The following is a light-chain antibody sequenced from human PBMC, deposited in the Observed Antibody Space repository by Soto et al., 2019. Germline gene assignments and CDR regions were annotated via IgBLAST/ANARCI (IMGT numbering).Light chain of an antibody. CDR1: SSDVGAYNY. CDR3: TSYTTSSTWM. V-gene: IGLV2-14*01. CDR2: DVT. Sequence: QPVLTQPASVSGSPGQSITISCTGASSDVGAYNYVSWYQQHPGKAPKVMIYDVTKRPSGVSDRFSGSKSGNTASLTISGLQAEDGADYYCTSYTTSSTWMFGGGTKLTVL. J-gene: IGLJ3*02.